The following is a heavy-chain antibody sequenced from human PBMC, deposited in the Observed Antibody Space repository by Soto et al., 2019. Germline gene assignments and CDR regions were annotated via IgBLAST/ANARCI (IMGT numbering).Heavy chain of an antibody. V-gene: IGHV1-69*06. J-gene: IGHJ4*02. Sequence: SVKVSCKASGGTFSSYAISWLRQAPGQGLEWMGGIIPIFGTANYAQKFQGRVTITADKSTSTAYMGLSSLRSEDTAVYYCARVTSDIVGYFDYWGQGTLVTVSS. CDR3: ARVTSDIVGYFDY. D-gene: IGHD5-12*01. CDR1: GGTFSSYA. CDR2: IIPIFGTA.